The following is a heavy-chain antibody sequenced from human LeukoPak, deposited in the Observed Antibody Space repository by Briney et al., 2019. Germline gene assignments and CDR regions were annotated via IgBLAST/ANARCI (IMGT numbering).Heavy chain of an antibody. CDR3: ARLAYGSGSYHY. V-gene: IGHV4-34*01. D-gene: IGHD3-10*01. CDR1: GGSFSGYY. J-gene: IGHJ4*02. CDR2: INHSGST. Sequence: NPSETLSLTCAVYGGSFSGYYWSWIRQPPGKGPEWIGEINHSGSTNYNPSLKSRVTLSVDTSKNQFSLKLSSVTAADTAVYYCARLAYGSGSYHYWGQGTLVTVSS.